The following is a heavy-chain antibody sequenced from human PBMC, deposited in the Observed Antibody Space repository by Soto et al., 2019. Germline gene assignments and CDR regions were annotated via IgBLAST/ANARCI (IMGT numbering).Heavy chain of an antibody. D-gene: IGHD2-15*01. V-gene: IGHV4-59*12. J-gene: IGHJ4*02. CDR3: ARVPCSGGSCPDY. Sequence: SETLSLTCAVSGDSISSYYCMWIRQPPGKGLEWIGYIHNSGITNYNPSLQSRVTISVDTSKNQFSLKLSSVTAADTAVYYCARVPCSGGSCPDYWGQGTLVTVSS. CDR1: GDSISSYY. CDR2: IHNSGIT.